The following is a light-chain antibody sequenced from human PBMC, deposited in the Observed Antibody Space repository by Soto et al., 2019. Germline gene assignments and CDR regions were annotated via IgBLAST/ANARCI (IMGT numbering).Light chain of an antibody. CDR3: QQYGSSPRRT. CDR2: GAS. Sequence: EIVMTQSPATLSVSPGERSTFSCMASQSVSSDLAWYQQKPGQAPRLLIYGASSRATGIPGRFSGSGSGTDFTLTISRLEPEDFAVYYCQQYGSSPRRTFGQVTKVDNK. V-gene: IGKV3-20*01. J-gene: IGKJ1*01. CDR1: QSVSSD.